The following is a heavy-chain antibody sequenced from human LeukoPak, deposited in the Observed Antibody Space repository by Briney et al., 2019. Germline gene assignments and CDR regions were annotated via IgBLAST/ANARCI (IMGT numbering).Heavy chain of an antibody. CDR2: INANSGGT. D-gene: IGHD2-15*01. Sequence: GASVKVSCKASGYTFTSYYMHWVRQAPGQGLEWMGWINANSGGTNYAQKFQGWVTMTRDTSISTAYMELSRLRSDDTAVYYCARGYCSGGSCYFEGFDYWGQGTLVTVSS. V-gene: IGHV1-2*04. CDR3: ARGYCSGGSCYFEGFDY. CDR1: GYTFTSYY. J-gene: IGHJ4*02.